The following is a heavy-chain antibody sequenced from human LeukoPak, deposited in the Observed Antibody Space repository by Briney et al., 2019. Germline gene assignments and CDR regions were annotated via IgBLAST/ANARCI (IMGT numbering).Heavy chain of an antibody. J-gene: IGHJ4*02. D-gene: IGHD5-18*01. Sequence: GGSLRLSCAASGFTFSSYSMNWVRQAPGKGLEWVSYISSSSSTIYYADSVKGRFTISRDNAKNSLYLQMNSLRAEDTAVYYCARGVDTAIPDYWGQGTLVTVSS. CDR3: ARGVDTAIPDY. V-gene: IGHV3-48*04. CDR2: ISSSSSTI. CDR1: GFTFSSYS.